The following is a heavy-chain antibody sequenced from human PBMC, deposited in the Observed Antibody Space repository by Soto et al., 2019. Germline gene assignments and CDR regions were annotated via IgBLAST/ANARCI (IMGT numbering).Heavy chain of an antibody. Sequence: SETLSLTCTVSGGSISSYYWSWIRQPPGKGLEWIGYIYYSGSTNYNPSLNSRVTISVDTSKNQFSLKLSSVTAADTAVYFCARGWYSSGWYDYWGQGTLVTVSS. J-gene: IGHJ4*02. D-gene: IGHD6-19*01. CDR1: GGSISSYY. CDR2: IYYSGST. V-gene: IGHV4-59*01. CDR3: ARGWYSSGWYDY.